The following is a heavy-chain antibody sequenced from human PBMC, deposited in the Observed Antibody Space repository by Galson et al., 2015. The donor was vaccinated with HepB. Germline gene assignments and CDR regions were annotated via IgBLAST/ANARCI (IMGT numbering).Heavy chain of an antibody. CDR1: GFTFSSYG. CDR2: IRYDGSNK. D-gene: IGHD3-22*01. J-gene: IGHJ4*02. V-gene: IGHV3-30*02. CDR3: AKDKGEGYDSSGYYGIDY. Sequence: SLRLSCAASGFTFSSYGMHWVRQAPGKGLEWVAFIRYDGSNKYYADSVKGRFTISRDNSKNTLYLQMNSLRAEDTAVYYCAKDKGEGYDSSGYYGIDYWGQGTLVTVSS.